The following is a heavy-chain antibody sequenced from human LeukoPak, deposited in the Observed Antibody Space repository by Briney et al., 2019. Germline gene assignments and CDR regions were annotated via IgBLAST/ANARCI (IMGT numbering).Heavy chain of an antibody. J-gene: IGHJ3*02. CDR2: IYTGDSAT. Sequence: GESLKISCKGAGYSFTSYWIGWVRQMPGKGLEWMWIIYTGDSATRYSPSFQGQVTISADKSISTAYLQWSSLKASDTAMYYCARRMGPWAFDIWGQGTMVTVSS. CDR3: ARRMGPWAFDI. D-gene: IGHD5-24*01. V-gene: IGHV5-51*01. CDR1: GYSFTSYW.